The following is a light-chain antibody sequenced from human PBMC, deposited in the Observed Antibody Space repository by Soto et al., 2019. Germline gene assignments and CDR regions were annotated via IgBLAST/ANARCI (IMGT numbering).Light chain of an antibody. Sequence: EIVMTQSPATLSLSPGERATLSYRASQSVGSTLAGYQQKRGQAPRLLMYDASTSATGIPARFSGNGSGTEFTLLISSVQAEDFAVYYCQHYNHWPLTFGGGTKVEIK. CDR1: QSVGST. V-gene: IGKV3-15*01. J-gene: IGKJ4*01. CDR2: DAS. CDR3: QHYNHWPLT.